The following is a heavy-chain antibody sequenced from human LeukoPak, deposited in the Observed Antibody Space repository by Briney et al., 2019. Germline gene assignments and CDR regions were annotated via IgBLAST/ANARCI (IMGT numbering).Heavy chain of an antibody. CDR2: ISSSSSYM. CDR1: GFTFSSYS. V-gene: IGHV3-21*01. J-gene: IGHJ4*02. Sequence: KPGGSLRLSCAASGFTFSSYSMNWVRQAPGKGLEWVSSISSSSSYMYYADSVKGRFTISRDNAKNSLYLQMNSLRAEDTAVYYCARGRITQYYFDYWGQGTLVTVSS. D-gene: IGHD3-10*01. CDR3: ARGRITQYYFDY.